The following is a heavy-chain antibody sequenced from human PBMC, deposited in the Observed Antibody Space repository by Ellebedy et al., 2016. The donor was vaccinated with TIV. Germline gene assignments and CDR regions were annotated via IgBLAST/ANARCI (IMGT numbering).Heavy chain of an antibody. J-gene: IGHJ4*02. Sequence: GGSLRLSCIGSGFSSRIYGMHWVRQAPGKGLEWVAFSRYDGSTSFCADSVKGRFTISRDNSKNALYLQMSSLRTDDTAMYYCAKDDDDCISHWGQGTLVTVAS. V-gene: IGHV3-30*02. CDR1: GFSSRIYG. D-gene: IGHD3-22*01. CDR2: SRYDGSTS. CDR3: AKDDDDCISH.